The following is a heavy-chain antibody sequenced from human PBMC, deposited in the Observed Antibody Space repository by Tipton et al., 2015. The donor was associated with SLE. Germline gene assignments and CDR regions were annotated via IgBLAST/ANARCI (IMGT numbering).Heavy chain of an antibody. Sequence: GSLRLSCAASGFTFSDFYMSWIRQGPGKGLEWISFISASGSTVYYADSMKGRFSISRDNDKNSLDLQMNSLTADDTAVYYCARLYCSSSSCFDYWGQGTLVTVSS. CDR3: ARLYCSSSSCFDY. CDR1: GFTFSDFY. J-gene: IGHJ4*02. CDR2: ISASGSTV. V-gene: IGHV3-11*04. D-gene: IGHD2-2*01.